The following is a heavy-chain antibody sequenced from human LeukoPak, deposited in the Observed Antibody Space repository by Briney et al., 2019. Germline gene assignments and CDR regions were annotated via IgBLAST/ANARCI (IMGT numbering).Heavy chain of an antibody. CDR3: ARDLEDTAMPDSSVY. CDR1: GYTFTNYG. Sequence: ASVKVSCKASGYTFTNYGINWVRQAPGQGLEWMGWISGYNGNTKYAQRLQGRLTMTTDTSTSTAYMDLRSLTPDDTAVYYCARDLEDTAMPDSSVYWGQGTLVTVSS. V-gene: IGHV1-18*01. J-gene: IGHJ4*02. CDR2: ISGYNGNT. D-gene: IGHD5-18*01.